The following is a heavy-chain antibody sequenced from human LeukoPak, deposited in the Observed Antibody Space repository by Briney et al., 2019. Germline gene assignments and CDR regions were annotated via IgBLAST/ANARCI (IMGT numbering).Heavy chain of an antibody. V-gene: IGHV3-21*01. CDR1: GFSFSNSA. D-gene: IGHD3-9*01. CDR3: ARDPLRYLRVGHYDY. J-gene: IGHJ4*02. Sequence: GGSLRLSCAAPGFSFSNSAMNWVRQVPGKGLEWVSSIDYDSSHIYYAASVRGRFTISRDNARNSVYLQMNSLRVEDTAVYYCARDPLRYLRVGHYDYWGQGTLVAVSS. CDR2: IDYDSSHI.